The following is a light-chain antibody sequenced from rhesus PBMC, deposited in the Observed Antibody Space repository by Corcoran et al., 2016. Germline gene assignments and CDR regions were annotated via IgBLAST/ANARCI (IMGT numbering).Light chain of an antibody. Sequence: DIQMTQSPSSLSASVGDTVTITCRASQSISSWLAWYQQKPGKAPNLLIYTASTLQSGVPSRFSGSGSGTDFTLTISSLQSEDFATYYCQQYSSTPTFGQGTKVEIK. J-gene: IGKJ1*01. CDR1: QSISSW. V-gene: IGKV1-22*01. CDR2: TAS. CDR3: QQYSSTPT.